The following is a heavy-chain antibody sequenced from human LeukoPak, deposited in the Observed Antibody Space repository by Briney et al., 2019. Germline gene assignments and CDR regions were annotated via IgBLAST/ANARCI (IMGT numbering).Heavy chain of an antibody. Sequence: EASVKVSCKASGGTFSSYAISWVRQAPGQGLEWMGGIIPIFGTANYAQKFQGRVTITTDESTSTAYMELSSLRSEDTAVYYCARADIAAAGFAYYFDYWGQGTLDTVSS. CDR2: IIPIFGTA. J-gene: IGHJ4*02. CDR1: GGTFSSYA. D-gene: IGHD6-13*01. V-gene: IGHV1-69*05. CDR3: ARADIAAAGFAYYFDY.